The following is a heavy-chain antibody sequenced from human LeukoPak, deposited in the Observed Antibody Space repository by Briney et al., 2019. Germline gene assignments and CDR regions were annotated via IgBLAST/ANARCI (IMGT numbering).Heavy chain of an antibody. CDR1: GFTISSNY. V-gene: IGHV3-66*01. J-gene: IGHJ4*02. D-gene: IGHD3-16*02. Sequence: GGSLRLSCAASGFTISSNYMSWVRQAPGKGVEWVSVIYSGGSTHYSDSVKRRFTISRDNSKNTMYLQINSLRAEDTAVYYCARVTATTQYDYVWGSYRQHVFDYWGQGTLVTVSS. CDR2: IYSGGST. CDR3: ARVTATTQYDYVWGSYRQHVFDY.